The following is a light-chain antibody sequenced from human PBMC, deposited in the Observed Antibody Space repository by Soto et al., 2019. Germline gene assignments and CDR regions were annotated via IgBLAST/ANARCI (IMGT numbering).Light chain of an antibody. CDR3: HQFGSSPLDT. CDR2: RAS. CDR1: QTISSSF. V-gene: IGKV3-20*01. Sequence: EIVLTQSPGTLSLSPGERATLSCRASQTISSSFLAWYQQKPGQAPRLLIYRASRRAPGIPDRFSGSGSWTDFTLTICRLAPEDFAVYYCHQFGSSPLDTFGPGTKVEIK. J-gene: IGKJ3*01.